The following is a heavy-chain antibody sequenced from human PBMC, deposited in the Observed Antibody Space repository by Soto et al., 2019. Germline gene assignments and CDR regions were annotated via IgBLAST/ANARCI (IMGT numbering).Heavy chain of an antibody. Sequence: QVQLVESGGGVVQPGRSLRLSCAASGFTFSSYGMHWVRQAPGKGLEWVAVISYDGSNKYYADSVKGRFTISRDNSKNTLYLQMNSLRAEDTAVIYCAKNLEMAHNCSSWGQGCLVTVSS. D-gene: IGHD1-1*01. J-gene: IGHJ5*02. CDR3: AKNLEMAHNCSS. CDR1: GFTFSSYG. V-gene: IGHV3-30*18. CDR2: ISYDGSNK.